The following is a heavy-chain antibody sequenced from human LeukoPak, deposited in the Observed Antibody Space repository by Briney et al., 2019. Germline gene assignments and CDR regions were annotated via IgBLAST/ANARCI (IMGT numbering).Heavy chain of an antibody. Sequence: PSETLSLTCAVYGGSFSGYYWSWIRQPPGKGMEWIGEINHSGSTNYNPSLKSRVTISVDTSKNQFSLKLSSVTAADTAVYYCASSREGYYYSSGYSYNWFDPWGQGTLVTVSS. D-gene: IGHD3-22*01. V-gene: IGHV4-34*01. CDR2: INHSGST. CDR1: GGSFSGYY. J-gene: IGHJ5*02. CDR3: ASSREGYYYSSGYSYNWFDP.